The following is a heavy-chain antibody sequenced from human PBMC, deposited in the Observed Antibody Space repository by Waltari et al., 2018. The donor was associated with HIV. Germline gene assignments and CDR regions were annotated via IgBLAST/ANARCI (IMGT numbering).Heavy chain of an antibody. CDR2: INHRGSS. J-gene: IGHJ6*02. V-gene: IGHV4-34*01. CDR3: ARALRYSDWSQNSYGLDV. CDR1: GGSLRDYY. D-gene: IGHD3-9*01. Sequence: QLQLQQWGARLVKASETLSLTCAVNGGSLRDYYWTWVRQPAGKGLEWIGQINHRGSSNYNPSLEGRLSMSVDTSKNQVSLTLNSVTAADTGVYYCARALRYSDWSQNSYGLDVWGQGTPVTVSS.